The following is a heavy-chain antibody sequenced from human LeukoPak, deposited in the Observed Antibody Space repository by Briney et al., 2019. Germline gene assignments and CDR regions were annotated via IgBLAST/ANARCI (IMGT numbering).Heavy chain of an antibody. CDR2: IYYSGST. Sequence: PSETLSLTCTVSGGSVSSYYWSWIRQPPGKGLEWIGYIYYSGSTNYNPSLKSRVTISVDTSKNQFSLKLSSVTAADTAVYYCARHWGRGWLQLSGDAFDIWGQGTMVTVSS. CDR3: ARHWGRGWLQLSGDAFDI. CDR1: GGSVSSYY. D-gene: IGHD5-24*01. J-gene: IGHJ3*02. V-gene: IGHV4-59*08.